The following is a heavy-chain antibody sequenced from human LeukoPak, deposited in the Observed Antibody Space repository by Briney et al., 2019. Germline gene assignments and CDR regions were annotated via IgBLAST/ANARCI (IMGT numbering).Heavy chain of an antibody. CDR1: GFTFDDYT. CDR3: SRRAAAGSMDY. Sequence: GGSLRLSCAASGFTFDDYTMHWVRQAPGKGLEWVSLVGWDGSGTYYADSVKGRFTISRDNSKNSLYLQMNSLRTEDTALYYCSRRAAAGSMDYWGQGTLVTVSS. V-gene: IGHV3-43*01. CDR2: VGWDGSGT. J-gene: IGHJ4*02. D-gene: IGHD6-13*01.